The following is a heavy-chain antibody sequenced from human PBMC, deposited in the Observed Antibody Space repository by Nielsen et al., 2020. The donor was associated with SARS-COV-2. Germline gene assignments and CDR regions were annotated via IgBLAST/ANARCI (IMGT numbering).Heavy chain of an antibody. CDR1: GGSFSGYY. J-gene: IGHJ5*02. Sequence: SETLSLTCAVYGGSFSGYYWSWIRQPPGKGLEWIGEINHSGSTNYNPSLKSRVTISVDTSKNQFSLKLSSVTAADTAVYYCASVGPLPWGQGTLVTASS. V-gene: IGHV4-34*01. CDR3: ASVGPLP. CDR2: INHSGST. D-gene: IGHD3-10*01.